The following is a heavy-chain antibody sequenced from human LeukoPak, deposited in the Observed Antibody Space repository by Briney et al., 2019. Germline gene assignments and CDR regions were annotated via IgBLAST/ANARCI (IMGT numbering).Heavy chain of an antibody. Sequence: GGSLRLSCAASGFTVSSNYMSWVRQAPGKGLEWVSVIYSGGSTYHADSVKGRFTIPRDNSKNTLYLQMNSLRAEDTAVYYCARDQYSSGCLDYWGQGTLVTVSS. D-gene: IGHD6-19*01. J-gene: IGHJ4*02. V-gene: IGHV3-53*01. CDR2: IYSGGST. CDR3: ARDQYSSGCLDY. CDR1: GFTVSSNY.